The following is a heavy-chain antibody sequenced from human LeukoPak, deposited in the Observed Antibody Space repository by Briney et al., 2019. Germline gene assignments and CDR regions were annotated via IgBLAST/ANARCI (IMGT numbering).Heavy chain of an antibody. CDR3: ARAVAGTRNAFDL. J-gene: IGHJ3*01. V-gene: IGHV3-74*01. Sequence: GGSLRLSCEASGFTFSTHWMHWVRQVPGKGLVWISRISNDVISTISTSYADSVKGRFTISRDNAKNTLYLQMNSLIAEDTAVYYCARAVAGTRNAFDLWGQGTMVTVSS. CDR1: GFTFSTHW. CDR2: ISNDVIST. D-gene: IGHD6-19*01.